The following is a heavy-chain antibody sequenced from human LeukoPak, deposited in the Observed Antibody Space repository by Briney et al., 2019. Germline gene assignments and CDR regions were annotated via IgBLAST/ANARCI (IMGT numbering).Heavy chain of an antibody. CDR3: ARAGGSTVSHSDY. Sequence: GGSLRLSCAASGFAFSSYSMNWIRQAPGKGLEWVSSISSSTSYIYYADSVKGRFTISKDNAKNSLYLQMNSLRAEDTAVYYCARAGGSTVSHSDYWGQGTLVTVSS. CDR2: ISSSTSYI. V-gene: IGHV3-21*01. J-gene: IGHJ4*02. D-gene: IGHD4-17*01. CDR1: GFAFSSYS.